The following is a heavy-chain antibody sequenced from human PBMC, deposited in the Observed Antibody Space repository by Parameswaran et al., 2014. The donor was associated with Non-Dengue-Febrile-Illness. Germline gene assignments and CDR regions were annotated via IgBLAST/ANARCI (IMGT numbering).Heavy chain of an antibody. V-gene: IGHV3-74*01. Sequence: WIRQPPGKGLVWVSRINSDGSSTSYADSVKGRFTISRDNAKNTLYLQMNSLRAEDTAVYYCARIYAPILDYWGQGTLVTVSS. CDR2: INSDGSST. CDR3: ARIYAPILDY. J-gene: IGHJ4*02. D-gene: IGHD2-2*02.